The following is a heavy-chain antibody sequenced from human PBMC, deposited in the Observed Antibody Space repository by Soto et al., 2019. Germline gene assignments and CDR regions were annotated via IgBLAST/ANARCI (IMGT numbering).Heavy chain of an antibody. J-gene: IGHJ4*02. CDR2: IYYSGST. D-gene: IGHD3-3*01. CDR3: AGSPLDRFDY. V-gene: IGHV4-39*01. CDR1: GGSISSSSYY. Sequence: TSETLSLTCTVSGGSISSSSYYWGWIRQPPGKGLEWIGSIYYSGSTYYNPSLKSRVTISVDTSKNQFSLKLSSVTAADTAVYYCAGSPLDRFDYWGQGTLVTVSS.